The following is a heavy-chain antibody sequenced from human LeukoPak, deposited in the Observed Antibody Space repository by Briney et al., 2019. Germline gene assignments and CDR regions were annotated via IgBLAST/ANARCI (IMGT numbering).Heavy chain of an antibody. CDR2: IDISGNT. CDR1: GDSISSSTYY. V-gene: IGHV4-39*01. D-gene: IGHD2-21*01. Sequence: SETLSLTCAVSGDSISSSTYYWGWIRQPPGKGLEWIASIDISGNTYFNPSLGSRVTISVDTSRNQFSLKLDSVTATDTAVYYCARLWFFWGQGTMVTVSS. J-gene: IGHJ3*01. CDR3: ARLWFF.